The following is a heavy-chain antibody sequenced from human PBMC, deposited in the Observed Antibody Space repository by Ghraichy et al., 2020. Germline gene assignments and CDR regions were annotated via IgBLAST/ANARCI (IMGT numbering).Heavy chain of an antibody. V-gene: IGHV4-4*07. D-gene: IGHD2-2*01. J-gene: IGHJ3*02. CDR1: GGSISSYY. CDR3: ARGRLCSSTSCNYDAFDI. Sequence: SETLSLTCTVSGGSISSYYWSWIRQPAGNGLEWIGRVYSSGSTLYNSSLKSRVAMSVDTSKNQFSLKLSSVTAADTAVYYCARGRLCSSTSCNYDAFDIWGQGTMVTVSS. CDR2: VYSSGST.